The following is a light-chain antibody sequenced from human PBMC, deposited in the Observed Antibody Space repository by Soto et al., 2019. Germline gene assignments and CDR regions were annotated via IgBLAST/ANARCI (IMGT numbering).Light chain of an antibody. CDR3: QQYNNWPPLT. V-gene: IGKV3-15*01. J-gene: IGKJ4*01. CDR2: GAS. Sequence: EIVMTQSPATLSVSPGDRATLSCRASQSVSSNLAWYQQKPGQAPRLLIYGASTKATGIPARFSGSESGTEFTLTISSLQSEDFAVYYCQQYNNWPPLTFGGGTKVEIK. CDR1: QSVSSN.